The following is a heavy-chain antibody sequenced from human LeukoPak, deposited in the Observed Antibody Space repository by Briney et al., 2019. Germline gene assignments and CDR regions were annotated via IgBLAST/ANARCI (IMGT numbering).Heavy chain of an antibody. Sequence: GGSLRLSCAASGFTFSSYGMSWVRQAPGKGLEWVSAISGSGGSTYYADSVKGRFTISRDNSKNTLYLQMNSLRAEDTAVYYCAKDEVGRGFYDYVWGSYRYGFDYWGQGTLVTVSS. V-gene: IGHV3-23*01. CDR3: AKDEVGRGFYDYVWGSYRYGFDY. CDR2: ISGSGGST. D-gene: IGHD3-16*02. CDR1: GFTFSSYG. J-gene: IGHJ4*02.